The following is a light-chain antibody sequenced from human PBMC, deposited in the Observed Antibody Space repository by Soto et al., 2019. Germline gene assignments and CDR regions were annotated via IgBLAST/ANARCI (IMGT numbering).Light chain of an antibody. V-gene: IGKV3-11*01. Sequence: EIVLTQSPATLSLSPGERATLSCRASKSISSYLAWYQQKPGQAPRLLIYDAFNRATGIPARFSGSGSGTDFTLTISSLEPEDFAVYYCQHRSTWPLTFGGGTKVEIK. J-gene: IGKJ4*01. CDR2: DAF. CDR1: KSISSY. CDR3: QHRSTWPLT.